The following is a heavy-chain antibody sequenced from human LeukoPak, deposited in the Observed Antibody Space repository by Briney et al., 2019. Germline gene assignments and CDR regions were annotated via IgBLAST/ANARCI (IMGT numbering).Heavy chain of an antibody. J-gene: IGHJ4*02. V-gene: IGHV3-23*01. Sequence: GGSLRLSCAASGFTFSSYAMSWVRQAPGKGLEWVSAISGSGGSTYYADSVKGRFTISRDKSKNTLYLQMNSLRAEDTAVYYCARAGYSSSWLDYWGQGTLVTVSS. D-gene: IGHD6-13*01. CDR2: ISGSGGST. CDR1: GFTFSSYA. CDR3: ARAGYSSSWLDY.